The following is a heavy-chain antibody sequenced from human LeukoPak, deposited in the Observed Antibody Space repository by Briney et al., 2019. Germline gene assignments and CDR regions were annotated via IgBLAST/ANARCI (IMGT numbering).Heavy chain of an antibody. CDR2: IKQDGNEK. CDR3: ARHRPDSYGYLGPVDY. Sequence: PGGSLRLSCAASGFTFTSYWMSWVRQAPGKGLEWVANIKQDGNEKYYVDSVKGRFTISRDNTKSSLYLQMNSLRGEDTAVYYCARHRPDSYGYLGPVDYWGQGTLVTVSS. CDR1: GFTFTSYW. D-gene: IGHD5-18*01. V-gene: IGHV3-7*01. J-gene: IGHJ4*02.